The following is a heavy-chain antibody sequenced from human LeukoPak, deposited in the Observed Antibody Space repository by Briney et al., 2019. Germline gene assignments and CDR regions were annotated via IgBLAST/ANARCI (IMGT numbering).Heavy chain of an antibody. D-gene: IGHD3-22*01. J-gene: IGHJ5*02. CDR3: VRDVGNYDSRGYYLGRFDP. CDR2: TDRNTGNP. CDR1: GYTFRNYA. Sequence: ASVKVSCKASGYTFRNYAINWVRQAPGQGLEWMGWTDRNTGNPTYAQGFTGRFVFFLDTSVTTAYLQISSLKAEDTAVYYCVRDVGNYDSRGYYLGRFDPWGQGTLVTVFS. V-gene: IGHV7-4-1*02.